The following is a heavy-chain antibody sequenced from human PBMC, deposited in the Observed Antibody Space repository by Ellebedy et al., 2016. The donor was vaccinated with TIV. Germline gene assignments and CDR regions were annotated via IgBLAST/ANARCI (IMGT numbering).Heavy chain of an antibody. CDR1: GGSFSGYY. V-gene: IGHV4-34*01. CDR3: ARSYNSGGYFDY. CDR2: INHSGST. Sequence: MPSETLSLTCAVYGGSFSGYYWSWIRQPPGKGLEWIGEINHSGSTNYNPSLKSRVTISVDTSKNQFSLKLSSVTAAETAVYYCARSYNSGGYFDYWGQGTLVTVSS. J-gene: IGHJ4*02. D-gene: IGHD1-1*01.